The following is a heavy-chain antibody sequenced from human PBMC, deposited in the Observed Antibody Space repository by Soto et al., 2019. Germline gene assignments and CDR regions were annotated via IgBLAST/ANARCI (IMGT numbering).Heavy chain of an antibody. V-gene: IGHV4-34*01. CDR1: GGSFSGYY. D-gene: IGHD2-21*02. CDR2: INHSGST. J-gene: IGHJ4*02. Sequence: QVQLQQWGAGLLKPSETLSLTCAVYGGSFSGYYWSWIRQPPGKGLEWIREINHSGSTNYNPSLKSRVTISVDTSKNQFSLKLSSVTAADTAVYYCARGRGHIVVVTAIIRVGFDYWGQGTLVTVSS. CDR3: ARGRGHIVVVTAIIRVGFDY.